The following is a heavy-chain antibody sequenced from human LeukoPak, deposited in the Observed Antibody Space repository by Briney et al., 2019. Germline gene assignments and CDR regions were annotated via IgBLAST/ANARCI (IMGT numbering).Heavy chain of an antibody. D-gene: IGHD3-22*01. CDR1: GFTFSSYS. CDR2: ISSSSSTI. CDR3: ARPYYYDSSGYNIDY. J-gene: IGHJ4*02. V-gene: IGHV3-48*01. Sequence: GGSLRLSCAASGFTFSSYSMNWVRQAPGKGLEWVSYISSSSSTIYYADSVRGRFTISRDNSKNTLYLQMNSLRAEDTAVYYCARPYYYDSSGYNIDYWGQGTLVTVSS.